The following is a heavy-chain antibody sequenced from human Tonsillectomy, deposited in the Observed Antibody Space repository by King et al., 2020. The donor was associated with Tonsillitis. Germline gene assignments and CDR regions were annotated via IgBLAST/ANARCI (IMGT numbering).Heavy chain of an antibody. D-gene: IGHD3-22*01. CDR3: SRVDYYDTSGFADY. J-gene: IGHJ4*02. CDR2: ISSISTDI. Sequence: DVQLVESGGGLVKPGGSLRLSCAASGFTFSYFSMNWVRQAPGKGLEWVSSISSISTDIYYADSVKGRFTISRANAKNSLYLQMNSLRAEDTSVYYCSRVDYYDTSGFADYWGQGTLVTVSS. CDR1: GFTFSYFS. V-gene: IGHV3-21*01.